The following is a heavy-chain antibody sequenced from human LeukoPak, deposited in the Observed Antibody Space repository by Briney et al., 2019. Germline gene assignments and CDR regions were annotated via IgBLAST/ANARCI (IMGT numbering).Heavy chain of an antibody. Sequence: ASVKVSCKASGYTLTGYYMHWVRQAPGQGLEWMGWINPNSGGTNYAQKLQGRVTMTRDTSISTAYMELSRLRSDDTAVYYCARGGTMVKTPVDYWGQGTLVTVSS. J-gene: IGHJ4*02. V-gene: IGHV1-2*02. D-gene: IGHD3-10*01. CDR2: INPNSGGT. CDR3: ARGGTMVKTPVDY. CDR1: GYTLTGYY.